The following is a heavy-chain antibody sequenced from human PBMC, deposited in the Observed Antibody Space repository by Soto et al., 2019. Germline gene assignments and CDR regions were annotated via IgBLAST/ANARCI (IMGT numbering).Heavy chain of an antibody. J-gene: IGHJ4*02. CDR2: IWYDGIKK. D-gene: IGHD3-22*01. CDR1: GFTFSSYG. Sequence: QVELVESGGGVVQPGGSLRLSCEASGFTFSSYGMHWVRQAPGKGLEWVAVIWYDGIKKYYADSVKGRFIISRDNSKNTVYLQVNRLRVGDRAVYSWARDRHYFDTCGYYYYFDYWGQGTLVSVSS. CDR3: ARDRHYFDTCGYYYYFDY. V-gene: IGHV3-33*01.